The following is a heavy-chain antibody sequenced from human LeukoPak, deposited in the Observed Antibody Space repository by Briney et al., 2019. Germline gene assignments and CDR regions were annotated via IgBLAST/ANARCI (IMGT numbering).Heavy chain of an antibody. J-gene: IGHJ4*02. CDR3: ARHSDVIGAI. V-gene: IGHV5-51*01. CDR1: GYTFTHQW. Sequence: GESLKISCKASGYTFTHQWIGWVRQKSGSGLEWMAIIYPRDSDTRYSPSFQGHVSISADTSINTAYLEGCKLEASDTAIYYCARHSDVIGAIWGQGTLVTVSS. CDR2: IYPRDSDT. D-gene: IGHD3-10*01.